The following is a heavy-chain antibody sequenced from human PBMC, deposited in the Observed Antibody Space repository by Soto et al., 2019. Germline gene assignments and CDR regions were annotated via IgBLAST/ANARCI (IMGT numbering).Heavy chain of an antibody. CDR2: IYYSGST. J-gene: IGHJ4*02. CDR1: GVSISSNY. V-gene: IGHV4-59*08. Sequence: SETLSLTCTVSGVSISSNYWSWIRQPPGKGLEWIGYIYYSGSTNYNPSLKSRVTISVDTSKNQFSLKLSSVTAADTAVYYCARHESGSYSDFDYWGQGTLVTVSS. CDR3: ARHESGSYSDFDY. D-gene: IGHD1-26*01.